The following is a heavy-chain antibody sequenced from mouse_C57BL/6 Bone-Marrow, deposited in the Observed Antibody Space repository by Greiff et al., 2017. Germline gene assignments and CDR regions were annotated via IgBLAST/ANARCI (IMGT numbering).Heavy chain of an antibody. CDR2: IYPGGGYT. CDR1: GYTFTNYW. V-gene: IGHV1-63*01. Sequence: QVQLKQSGAELVRPGTSVKMSCKASGYTFTNYWIGWAKQRPGHGLEWIGDIYPGGGYTNYNEKFKGKATLTADKSSSTAYMQFSSLTSEDSAIYYCARGNYGSSYGGYLDVWGTGTTVTVSS. D-gene: IGHD1-1*01. J-gene: IGHJ1*03. CDR3: ARGNYGSSYGGYLDV.